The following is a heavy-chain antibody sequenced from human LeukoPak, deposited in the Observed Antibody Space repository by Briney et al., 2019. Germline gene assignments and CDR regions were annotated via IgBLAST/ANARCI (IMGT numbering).Heavy chain of an antibody. CDR3: ARLVVDSHAFDV. CDR1: GFTVSGSY. CDR2: LYIVVTI. D-gene: IGHD6-19*01. J-gene: IGHJ3*01. Sequence: PGGSLRLSRAASGFTVSGSYMSWGRQAPREGLGWVSILYIVVTIYYADSVKGRFTISRENSKNTLYLQMNSLRVEDAAVYYCARLVVDSHAFDVWGQGTMVTVSS. V-gene: IGHV3-53*01.